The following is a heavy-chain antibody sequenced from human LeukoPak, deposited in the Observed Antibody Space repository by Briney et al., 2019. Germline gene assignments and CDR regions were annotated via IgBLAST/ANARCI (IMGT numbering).Heavy chain of an antibody. Sequence: GGSLRLSCAASGFTFTTYWMAWVRQAPGKGLEWVANIKRDGSVKYYVDSVKDRFTISRDNAKNSLYLQMNSLRAEDTAVYYCARIRGNHYFDYWGQGTLVTVSS. CDR2: IKRDGSVK. V-gene: IGHV3-7*01. D-gene: IGHD3-16*01. CDR3: ARIRGNHYFDY. CDR1: GFTFTTYW. J-gene: IGHJ4*02.